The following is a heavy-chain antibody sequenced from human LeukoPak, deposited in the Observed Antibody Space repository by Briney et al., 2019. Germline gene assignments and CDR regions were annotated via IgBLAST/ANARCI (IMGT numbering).Heavy chain of an antibody. J-gene: IGHJ3*02. Sequence: GGSLRLSCAASGFNVSSNYMSWVRQAPGKGLEWVSVIYNDGSTYYADSVKGRFTISRDNSKNTLYLQMNSLRAEDTVVYYCAMKWSGNAFDIWGQGTMVTVSS. V-gene: IGHV3-66*02. CDR1: GFNVSSNY. D-gene: IGHD1-1*01. CDR3: AMKWSGNAFDI. CDR2: IYNDGST.